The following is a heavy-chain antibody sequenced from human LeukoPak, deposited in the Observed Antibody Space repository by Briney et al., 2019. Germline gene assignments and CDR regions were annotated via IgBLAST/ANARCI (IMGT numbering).Heavy chain of an antibody. D-gene: IGHD3-9*01. CDR2: IIPIFGTA. V-gene: IGHV1-69*05. Sequence: SVKVSRKASGGTFSSYAISWVRQAPGQGLEWMGGIIPIFGTANYAQKFQGRVTITTDESTSTAYMELSSLRSEDTAVYYCARDHPRYYDILTGAGGAFDIWGQGTMVTVSS. J-gene: IGHJ3*02. CDR3: ARDHPRYYDILTGAGGAFDI. CDR1: GGTFSSYA.